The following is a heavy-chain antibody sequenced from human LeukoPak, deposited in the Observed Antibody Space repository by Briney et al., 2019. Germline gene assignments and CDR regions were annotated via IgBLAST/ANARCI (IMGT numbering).Heavy chain of an antibody. J-gene: IGHJ4*02. CDR3: ARVKYGAGSYSVDY. V-gene: IGHV3-33*01. D-gene: IGHD3-10*01. Sequence: GGSLRLSCAASGFTFSSYGMHWVRQAPGKGLERVAVIWYDGTTKYYADSVKGRFTISRDNSENTLFLQMNSLRAEDTAVYYCARVKYGAGSYSVDYWGQGALVTVSS. CDR2: IWYDGTTK. CDR1: GFTFSSYG.